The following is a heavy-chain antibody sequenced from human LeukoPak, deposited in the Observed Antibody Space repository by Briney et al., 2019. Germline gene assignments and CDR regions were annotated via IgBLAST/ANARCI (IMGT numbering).Heavy chain of an antibody. J-gene: IGHJ5*02. CDR1: GDSISSSSSY. CDR3: ARGVARDYYDSSGYQGNRWSPPVTFDP. Sequence: SETLSLTCTVSGDSISSSSSYWGWIRQPPGAGLEWIGSIYYSGSTYYNTSLKSRVTISVDTSKNQFSLRLNSVTAADTAVYYCARGVARDYYDSSGYQGNRWSPPVTFDPWGQGTLVTVSS. D-gene: IGHD3-22*01. CDR2: IYYSGST. V-gene: IGHV4-39*07.